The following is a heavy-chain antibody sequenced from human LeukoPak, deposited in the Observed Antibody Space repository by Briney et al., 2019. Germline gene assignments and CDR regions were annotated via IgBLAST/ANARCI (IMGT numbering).Heavy chain of an antibody. J-gene: IGHJ2*01. CDR1: GFTFSSYS. D-gene: IGHD1-14*01. CDR2: VSGDSRYI. Sequence: GGSLRLSCAASGFTFSSYSMNWVRQAPGKGLEWVSAVSGDSRYIYYADSVRGRFTISRDNAENSLYLQMNSLRVEDTAVYYCARGVTVSDSRPTWYFDLWGRGTLVTVSS. V-gene: IGHV3-21*01. CDR3: ARGVTVSDSRPTWYFDL.